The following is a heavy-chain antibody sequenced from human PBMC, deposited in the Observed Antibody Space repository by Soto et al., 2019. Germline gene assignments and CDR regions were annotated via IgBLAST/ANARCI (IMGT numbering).Heavy chain of an antibody. CDR1: GGSFSGYF. J-gene: IGHJ4*02. D-gene: IGHD3-9*01. CDR3: ARLGYDILTGYYRVLDY. CDR2: ISYSGST. V-gene: IGHV4-59*08. Sequence: SETLSLTCTVSGGSFSGYFWSWIRQPPGKGLEWIGYISYSGSTNYNSSLKSRVTISVDTSKNQFSLKLSSVTAADTGVYYCARLGYDILTGYYRVLDYWGQGTLVTVSS.